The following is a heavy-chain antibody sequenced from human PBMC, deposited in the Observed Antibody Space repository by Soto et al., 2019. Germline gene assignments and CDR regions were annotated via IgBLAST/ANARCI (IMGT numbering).Heavy chain of an antibody. D-gene: IGHD2-8*02. V-gene: IGHV1-8*01. CDR3: ARVDPGQYYYYYDMDF. Sequence: GASVKVSCKASGYTFTSYDINWVRQATGQGLEWMGWMNPNSGNTGYAQKFQGRVTMTRNTSISTAYMELSSLRSEDTAVYYCARVDPGQYYYYYDMDFWGKGTTVTVSS. CDR2: MNPNSGNT. J-gene: IGHJ6*03. CDR1: GYTFTSYD.